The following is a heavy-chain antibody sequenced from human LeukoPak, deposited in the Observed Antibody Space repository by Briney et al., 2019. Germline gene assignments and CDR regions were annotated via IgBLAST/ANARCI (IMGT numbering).Heavy chain of an antibody. CDR1: GFTFSSYW. J-gene: IGHJ4*02. D-gene: IGHD6-13*01. Sequence: GGSLRLSCATSGFTFSSYWMSWVRQAPGKGLEWVAVISYDGSNKYYADSVKGRFTISRDNSKNTLYLQMNSLRAEDTAVYYCARDLGHSSSWYYFDYWGQGTLVTVSS. CDR2: ISYDGSNK. CDR3: ARDLGHSSSWYYFDY. V-gene: IGHV3-30*03.